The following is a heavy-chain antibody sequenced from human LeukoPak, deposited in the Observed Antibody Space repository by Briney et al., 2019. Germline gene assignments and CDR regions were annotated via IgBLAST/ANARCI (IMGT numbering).Heavy chain of an antibody. CDR3: ARVSGNYYGSGSQYDY. J-gene: IGHJ4*02. V-gene: IGHV4-59*01. CDR2: IYYSGST. D-gene: IGHD3-10*01. CDR1: GGSISSYY. Sequence: SETLSLTCTVSGGSISSYYWSWIRQPPGKGLEWIGYIYYSGSTNYNPPLKSRVTIPVDTSKNQFSLKLSSVTAADTAVYYCARVSGNYYGSGSQYDYWGQGTLVTVSS.